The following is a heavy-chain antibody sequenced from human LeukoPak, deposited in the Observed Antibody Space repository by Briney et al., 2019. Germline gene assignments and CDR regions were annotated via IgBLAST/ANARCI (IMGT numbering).Heavy chain of an antibody. D-gene: IGHD3-9*01. CDR1: SGSISSSSYF. CDR2: VFYSGTT. CDR3: AKGVHFDWLGVYYFAF. J-gene: IGHJ4*02. Sequence: TSETLSLTCTVFSGSISSSSYFWGWIRQPPGKGLEWIGSVFYSGTTHYNPSLKSRVTISVDTSKNQFSLKLNSVTTADTAVYYCAKGVHFDWLGVYYFAFWGQGTLVTVSS. V-gene: IGHV4-39*01.